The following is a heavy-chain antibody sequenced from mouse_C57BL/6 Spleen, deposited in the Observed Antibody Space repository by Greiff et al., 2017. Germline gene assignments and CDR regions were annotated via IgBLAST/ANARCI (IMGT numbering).Heavy chain of an antibody. Sequence: EVMLVESGGGLVQPGGSLSLSCAASGFTFTDYYMSWVRQHPGKALEWLGFIRNKAIGYTTEYSASVKGRFTISRDNSQSILYLQMNALRAEDSATYYCARYLLYYEYDGGSFGVWGTGTTVTVSS. D-gene: IGHD2-4*01. V-gene: IGHV7-3*01. CDR2: IRNKAIGYTT. J-gene: IGHJ1*03. CDR1: GFTFTDYY. CDR3: ARYLLYYEYDGGSFGV.